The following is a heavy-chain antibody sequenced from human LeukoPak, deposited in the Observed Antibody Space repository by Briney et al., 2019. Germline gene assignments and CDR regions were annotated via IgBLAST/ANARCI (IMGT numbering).Heavy chain of an antibody. CDR2: IYYSGST. CDR1: GGSISSYY. D-gene: IGHD4-17*01. CDR3: ARALLRPWFDP. V-gene: IGHV4-59*01. J-gene: IGHJ5*02. Sequence: SETLFLTCTVSGGSISSYYWSWIRQPPGKGLEWIGYIYYSGSTNYNPSLKSRVTISVDTSKNQFSLKLSSVTAADTAVYYCARALLRPWFDPWGQGTLVTVSS.